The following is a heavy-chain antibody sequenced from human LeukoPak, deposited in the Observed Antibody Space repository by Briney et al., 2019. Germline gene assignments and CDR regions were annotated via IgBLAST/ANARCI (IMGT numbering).Heavy chain of an antibody. CDR1: GFTFSSYS. D-gene: IGHD6-13*01. CDR2: ISSSSSYI. CDR3: ARCIAAAGNDY. Sequence: GGSLRLSCAASGFTFSSYSMNWVRQAPGKGLEWVSSISSSSSYIYYADSVKGRFTISRDNAKNSLCLQMNSLRAEDTAVYYCARCIAAAGNDYWGQGTLVTVSS. J-gene: IGHJ4*02. V-gene: IGHV3-21*01.